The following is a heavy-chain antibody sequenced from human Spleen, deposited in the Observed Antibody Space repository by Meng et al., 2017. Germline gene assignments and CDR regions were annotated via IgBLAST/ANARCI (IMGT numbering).Heavy chain of an antibody. J-gene: IGHJ4*02. CDR2: INPSGGST. CDR3: ARDLGSAADY. Sequence: QGQLVQSGAEVKKPGASVKVSCKASGYTFTSYYMHWVRQAPGQGLEWMGIINPSGGSTSYAQKFQGRVTMTRDTSTSTVYMDLSSLRSEDTGVYYCARDLGSAADYWGQGTLVTVSS. CDR1: GYTFTSYY. V-gene: IGHV1-46*01. D-gene: IGHD1-26*01.